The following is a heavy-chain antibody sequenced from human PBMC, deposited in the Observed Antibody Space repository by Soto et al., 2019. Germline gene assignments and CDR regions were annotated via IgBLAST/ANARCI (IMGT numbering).Heavy chain of an antibody. CDR3: ARARYGLWSGYMSPDAFDM. CDR2: ISSTTTTI. D-gene: IGHD3-3*01. CDR1: TFTFSTYS. J-gene: IGHJ3*02. V-gene: IGHV3-48*02. Sequence: GGSLRLSCAASTFTFSTYSMNWVRQAPGKGLEWIAYISSTTTTIYYADSVKGRFTISRDNAKNSLYLQMNSLRDEDTAMYYCARARYGLWSGYMSPDAFDMCGERTMVNV.